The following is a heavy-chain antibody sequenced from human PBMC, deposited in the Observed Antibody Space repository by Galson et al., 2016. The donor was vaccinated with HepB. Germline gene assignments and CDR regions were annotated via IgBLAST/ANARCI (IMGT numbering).Heavy chain of an antibody. J-gene: IGHJ3*01. Sequence: SVKVSCKVSGYTLTDLSMHWVRQAPGKGLEWMGGFDPEDGERMYAEKFQGRVTMTEDTSTDTAYMDLSSLRSEDTAVYYCAVVRVDFELDAFDFWGQGTMVTVSS. CDR3: AVVRVDFELDAFDF. CDR2: FDPEDGER. CDR1: GYTLTDLS. D-gene: IGHD2-15*01. V-gene: IGHV1-24*01.